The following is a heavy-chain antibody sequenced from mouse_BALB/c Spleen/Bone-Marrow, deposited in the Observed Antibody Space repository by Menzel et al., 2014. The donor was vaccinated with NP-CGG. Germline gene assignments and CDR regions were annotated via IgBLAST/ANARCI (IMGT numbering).Heavy chain of an antibody. CDR3: TRSRRAMDY. CDR2: INPSNGGT. J-gene: IGHJ4*01. D-gene: IGHD2-4*01. V-gene: IGHV1S16*01. Sequence: LEWIGEINPSNGGTNFNEKFKSKATLTVDKSSSTAYMQLSSLTSEDSAVYYCTRSRRAMDYWGQGTSVTVSS.